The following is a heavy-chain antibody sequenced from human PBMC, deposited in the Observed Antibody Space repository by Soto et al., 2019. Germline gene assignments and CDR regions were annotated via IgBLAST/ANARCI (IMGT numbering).Heavy chain of an antibody. D-gene: IGHD1-1*01. Sequence: GGSLRLSCAASGFTFSSYSMSWVRQAPGKGLEWVSGFRTGADDGTTYYADFVEGRFTISRDDAKSELYLQMDRLRAEDTAVYYCARGGLEPFDYLGQGALVTVSS. J-gene: IGHJ4*02. CDR2: FRTGADDGTT. CDR3: ARGGLEPFDY. CDR1: GFTFSSYS. V-gene: IGHV3-23*01.